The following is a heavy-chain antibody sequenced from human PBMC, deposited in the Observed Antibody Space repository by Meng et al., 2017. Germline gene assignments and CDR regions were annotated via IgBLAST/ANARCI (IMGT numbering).Heavy chain of an antibody. J-gene: IGHJ4*02. D-gene: IGHD6-25*01. V-gene: IGHV1-2*06. CDR3: ARDEDISAAGKLFGDY. CDR1: GYTFPDYY. CDR2: INPKSGDT. Sequence: VRRGQSWAEVKTPGSSVKVFCKPSGYTFPDYYIPWVRRAPGQGLEWMGRINPKSGDTHYAQKFQARVTMTGDTSISTAYMELSGLRSDDTAMYYCARDEDISAAGKLFGDYWGQGTLVTVSS.